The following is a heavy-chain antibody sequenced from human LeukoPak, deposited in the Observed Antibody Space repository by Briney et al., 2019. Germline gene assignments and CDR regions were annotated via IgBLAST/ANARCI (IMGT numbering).Heavy chain of an antibody. D-gene: IGHD1-26*01. Sequence: GGSLRLSCAASGFTFSNDWMSWVRQAPGKGLEWVANIKQDGSEKFYVDSVKGRFTISRDNAKDSLYLHMNSLRAEDTAVYYCAVGATNWNHWGQGTLVTVSS. J-gene: IGHJ5*02. V-gene: IGHV3-7*01. CDR1: GFTFSNDW. CDR2: IKQDGSEK. CDR3: AVGATNWNH.